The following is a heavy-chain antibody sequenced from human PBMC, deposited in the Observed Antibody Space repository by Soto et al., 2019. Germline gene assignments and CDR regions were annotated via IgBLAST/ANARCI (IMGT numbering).Heavy chain of an antibody. CDR1: GASISTDNW. CDR3: ARGYAFDI. V-gene: IGHV4-4*02. CDR2: IHHSGST. Sequence: QVQLQESGPGLVKPSGTLSLTCAVSGASISTDNWWSWVRQPPGKGLEWIGEIHHSGSTNYNTSLTTRVTHSVDKSKHQFSLYLIYVTAADAGMYYCARGYAFDIWGQGTMVTVSS. J-gene: IGHJ3*02.